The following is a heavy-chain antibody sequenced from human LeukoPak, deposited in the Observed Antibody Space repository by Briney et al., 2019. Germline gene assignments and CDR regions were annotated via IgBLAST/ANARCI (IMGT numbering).Heavy chain of an antibody. CDR2: ISYDGSNK. CDR3: ARVLGSPTSWDI. J-gene: IGHJ3*02. V-gene: IGHV3-30-3*01. D-gene: IGHD3-16*01. Sequence: GGSLRLSCAASGFTFSTYAMHWVRQAPGKGLEWVAVISYDGSNKYYADSVKGRFTISRDNSKNTLYLQMNSLRAEDTAVYYCARVLGSPTSWDIWGQGTMVTVSS. CDR1: GFTFSTYA.